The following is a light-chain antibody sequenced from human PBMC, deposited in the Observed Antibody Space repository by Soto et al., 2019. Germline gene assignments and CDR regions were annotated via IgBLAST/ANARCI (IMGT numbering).Light chain of an antibody. J-gene: IGKJ1*01. CDR2: DAS. Sequence: EIVMTPSPATLSVSPGERATLSCRASQSVSSRLAWYQQKRGQAPRLLIYDASTRATGIPARFSGSGSGTEFNLTISSLQSEDFAIYYCRHYNNWPPETFGQGTKVDI. CDR1: QSVSSR. V-gene: IGKV3-15*01. CDR3: RHYNNWPPET.